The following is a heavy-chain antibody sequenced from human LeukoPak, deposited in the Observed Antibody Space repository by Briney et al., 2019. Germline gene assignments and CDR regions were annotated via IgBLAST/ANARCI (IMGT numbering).Heavy chain of an antibody. CDR1: GYSISSGYY. D-gene: IGHD1-7*01. CDR3: ARVYNWNSSGLGAPRD. J-gene: IGHJ4*02. V-gene: IGHV4-38-2*02. Sequence: SETLSLTCTVSGYSISSGYYWGWIRQPPGKGLEWFGSIYHSGSTYYNPSLKSRVTISVDTSKNQFSLKLSSVTAADTAVYYCARVYNWNSSGLGAPRDWGRGTLVTAPS. CDR2: IYHSGST.